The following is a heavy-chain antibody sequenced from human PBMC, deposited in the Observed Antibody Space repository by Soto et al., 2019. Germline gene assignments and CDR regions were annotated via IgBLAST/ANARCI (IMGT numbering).Heavy chain of an antibody. Sequence: GGSLRLSCVASGCSFSGSAMHWVRQASGKGLEWVGRIRSKANSYATAYAASVKGRFTISRDDSKNTAYLQMNSLKTEDTAVYYCTGEIDPWGQGTLVTVSS. V-gene: IGHV3-73*01. J-gene: IGHJ5*02. D-gene: IGHD1-26*01. CDR3: TGEIDP. CDR2: IRSKANSYAT. CDR1: GCSFSGSA.